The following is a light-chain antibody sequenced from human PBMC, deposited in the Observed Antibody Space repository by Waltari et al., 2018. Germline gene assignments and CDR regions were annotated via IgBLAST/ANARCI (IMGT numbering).Light chain of an antibody. CDR1: KLEDTF. J-gene: IGLJ1*01. Sequence: SYDLTQPPSVSVSPGQTANITCSGDKLEDTFVCWYQQKPGQSPVLVIYKDKQRPSGIPERVSGCNSGNTATLTSRGAQATDEADYYCQAWHSRHALFGTGIQVTV. CDR2: KDK. V-gene: IGLV3-1*01. CDR3: QAWHSRHAL.